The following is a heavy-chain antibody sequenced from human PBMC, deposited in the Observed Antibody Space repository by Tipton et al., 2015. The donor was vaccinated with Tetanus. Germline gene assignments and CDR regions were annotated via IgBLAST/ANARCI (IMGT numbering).Heavy chain of an antibody. CDR3: ARSRVCDLDY. D-gene: IGHD2-21*02. V-gene: IGHV6-1*01. Sequence: GLVKPSQTLSLTCAISGDSVSGNSAAWNWIRQSPSRGLEWLGRTYYRSEWYYDYAVSVKSRITINPDTSKNQLSLQLNSVTPDDTAVYYCARSRVCDLDYWSQRTLFTVSS. J-gene: IGHJ4*02. CDR2: TYYRSEWYY. CDR1: GDSVSGNSAA.